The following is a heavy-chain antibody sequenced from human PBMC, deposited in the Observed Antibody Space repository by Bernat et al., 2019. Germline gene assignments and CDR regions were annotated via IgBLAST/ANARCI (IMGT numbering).Heavy chain of an antibody. CDR1: GFTFSSYG. V-gene: IGHV3-33*01. CDR3: ARMSSSWYYYYYYGMDV. CDR2: IWYDGSNK. Sequence: VQLLESGGGLVQPGGSLRLSCAASGFTFSSYGMHWVRQAPGKGLEWVAVIWYDGSNKYYADSVKGRFTISRDNSKNTLYLQMNSLRAEDTAVYYCARMSSSWYYYYYYGMDVWGQGTTVTVSS. J-gene: IGHJ6*02. D-gene: IGHD6-13*01.